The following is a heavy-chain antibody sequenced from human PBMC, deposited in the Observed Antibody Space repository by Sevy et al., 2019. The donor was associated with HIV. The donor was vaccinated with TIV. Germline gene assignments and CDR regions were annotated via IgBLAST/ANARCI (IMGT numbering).Heavy chain of an antibody. CDR2: INPNSGGT. Sequence: ASVKVSCKASGYTFTGYYMHWVRQAPGQGLEWMGWINPNSGGTNYAQKFQGRVTMTRDTSISTAYMELSRLRSNDTAVYYCARDIGRGYSSGWSWGQGTLVTVSS. CDR1: GYTFTGYY. D-gene: IGHD6-19*01. J-gene: IGHJ4*02. V-gene: IGHV1-2*02. CDR3: ARDIGRGYSSGWS.